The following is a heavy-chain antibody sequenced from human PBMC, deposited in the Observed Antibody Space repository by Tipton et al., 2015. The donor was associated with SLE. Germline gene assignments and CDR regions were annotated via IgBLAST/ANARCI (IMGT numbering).Heavy chain of an antibody. D-gene: IGHD6-19*01. Sequence: TLSLTCTVSGGSISNYYWSWIRQPPGKGLEWIGYIYYSGTTNYNPSLKSRVTISVDTSKNQFSLKLSSVTAADTAVYYCARGSGWYSYWYFDLWGRGTLVTVSS. CDR2: IYYSGTT. J-gene: IGHJ2*01. CDR3: ARGSGWYSYWYFDL. V-gene: IGHV4-59*01. CDR1: GGSISNYY.